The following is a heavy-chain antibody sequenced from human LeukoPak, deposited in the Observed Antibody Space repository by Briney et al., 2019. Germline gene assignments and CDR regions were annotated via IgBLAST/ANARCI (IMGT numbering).Heavy chain of an antibody. CDR1: GGSISSSTYY. D-gene: IGHD2-15*01. CDR2: IYYSGST. V-gene: IGHV4-39*07. CDR3: ARLYCSGGSCYSERGAFDI. J-gene: IGHJ3*02. Sequence: SETLSLTCTVSGGSISSSTYYWDWIRQPPGKGLEWIGSIYYSGSTYYNPSLKSRVTISVDTSKNQFSLKLSSVTAAHTAVYYCARLYCSGGSCYSERGAFDIWGQGTMVTVSS.